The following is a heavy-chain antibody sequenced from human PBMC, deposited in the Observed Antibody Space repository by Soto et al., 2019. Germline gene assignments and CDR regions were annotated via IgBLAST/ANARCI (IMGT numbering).Heavy chain of an antibody. CDR3: VERSFDL. CDR2: INHSGRT. CDR1: GGSFSAYY. Sequence: LSLTCAVYGGSFSAYYWNWVRQPPGKGLEWIGEINHSGRTNYSPSLKSRVTMSLHTSNNQFSLKLNSVTAADTAIYYCVERSFDLWGQGTKVTVSS. J-gene: IGHJ3*01. D-gene: IGHD6-25*01. V-gene: IGHV4-34*01.